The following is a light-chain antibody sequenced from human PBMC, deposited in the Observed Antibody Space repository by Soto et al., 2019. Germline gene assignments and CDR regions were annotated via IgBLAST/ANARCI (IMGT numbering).Light chain of an antibody. Sequence: QSALTQPPSASGSPGQSVTISCTGTSSDVGGYNYVSWYQHHPGKAPKLMIYEVSKPPSGVPHRVSGSKSGNTASLTVSGLQAEYEADYYCDSFAGDNNLGVFGTGTKLTIL. CDR3: DSFAGDNNLGV. CDR2: EVS. J-gene: IGLJ1*01. V-gene: IGLV2-8*01. CDR1: SSDVGGYNY.